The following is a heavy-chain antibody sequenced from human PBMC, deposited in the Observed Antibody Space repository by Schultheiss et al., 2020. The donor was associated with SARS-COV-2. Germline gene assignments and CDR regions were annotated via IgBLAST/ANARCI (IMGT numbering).Heavy chain of an antibody. Sequence: GGSLRLSCAASGFTFSSYSMNWVRQAPGKGLEWVSYISSSSSTIYYADSVKGRFTISRDNAKNSLYLQMNSLRDEDTAVYYCARGDLKRYCSSTSCYPDHYFDYWGQGTLVTVSS. D-gene: IGHD2-2*01. CDR2: ISSSSSTI. J-gene: IGHJ4*02. CDR3: ARGDLKRYCSSTSCYPDHYFDY. CDR1: GFTFSSYS. V-gene: IGHV3-48*02.